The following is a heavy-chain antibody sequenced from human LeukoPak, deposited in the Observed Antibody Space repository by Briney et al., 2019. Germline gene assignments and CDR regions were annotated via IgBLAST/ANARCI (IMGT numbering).Heavy chain of an antibody. D-gene: IGHD5-18*01. CDR2: IIPIFGTA. CDR1: GGTFSSYA. V-gene: IGHV1-69*05. CDR3: ARTGKSYGYYF. J-gene: IGHJ4*02. Sequence: GSSVKVSCKASGGTFSSYAISWVRQAPGQGLEWMGGIIPIFGTANYAQKFQGRVTMTSDTSTSTVYMELRSLRSEDTAVYYCARTGKSYGYYFRGQGTLVTVSS.